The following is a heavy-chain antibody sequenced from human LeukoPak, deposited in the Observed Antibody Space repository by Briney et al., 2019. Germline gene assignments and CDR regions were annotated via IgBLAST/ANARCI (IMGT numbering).Heavy chain of an antibody. CDR2: MNPNSGNT. D-gene: IGHD1-26*01. Sequence: ASVKVSCKASGYTFTSYGINWVRQATGQGLEWMGWMNPNSGNTGYAQKFQGRVTITRNTSISTAYMELSSLRSEDTAVYYCARLRGSYWNDAFDIWGQGTMVTVSS. CDR3: ARLRGSYWNDAFDI. J-gene: IGHJ3*02. CDR1: GYTFTSYG. V-gene: IGHV1-8*03.